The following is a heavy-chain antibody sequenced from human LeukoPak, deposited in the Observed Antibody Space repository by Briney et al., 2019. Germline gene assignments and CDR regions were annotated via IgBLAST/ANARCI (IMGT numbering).Heavy chain of an antibody. CDR1: GYTFTGYY. CDR3: ARETPSWNYKY. J-gene: IGHJ4*02. V-gene: IGHV1-2*06. CDR2: INPNSGGT. D-gene: IGHD1-7*01. Sequence: ASVKVSCKASGYTFTGYYMHWVRQAPGQGLEWMGRINPNSGGTNYALKFQGRVTMTRDTSISTAYMELSRLRSDDTAVYYCARETPSWNYKYWGQGTLVTVSS.